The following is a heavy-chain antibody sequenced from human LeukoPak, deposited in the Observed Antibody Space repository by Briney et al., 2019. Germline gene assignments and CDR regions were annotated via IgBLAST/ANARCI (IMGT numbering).Heavy chain of an antibody. Sequence: PGGSLRLSCAASGFTFSSYGMSWVRQAPGKGLEWVSGISGSGGSTYYADSVKGRFTISRDNSKNTLYLQMNSLRAEDTAVYYCAKGTFLLFDIVVVPAQSHGPIDAFDIWGQGTMVTVSS. D-gene: IGHD2-2*01. CDR3: AKGTFLLFDIVVVPAQSHGPIDAFDI. J-gene: IGHJ3*02. CDR2: ISGSGGST. V-gene: IGHV3-23*01. CDR1: GFTFSSYG.